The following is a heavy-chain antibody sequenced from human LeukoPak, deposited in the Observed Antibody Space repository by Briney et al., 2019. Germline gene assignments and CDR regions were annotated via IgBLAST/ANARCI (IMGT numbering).Heavy chain of an antibody. V-gene: IGHV3-20*01. Sequence: GGSLRLSCAASGFTFDDYGMSWVRQAPGKGLEWVSGINWNGGSTAYADSVKGRFTISRDNAKNSLYLQMNSLRAEDTALYHCAKDTGPHMIVQPAHFDYWGQGTLVTVSS. D-gene: IGHD3-22*01. CDR1: GFTFDDYG. CDR2: INWNGGST. CDR3: AKDTGPHMIVQPAHFDY. J-gene: IGHJ4*02.